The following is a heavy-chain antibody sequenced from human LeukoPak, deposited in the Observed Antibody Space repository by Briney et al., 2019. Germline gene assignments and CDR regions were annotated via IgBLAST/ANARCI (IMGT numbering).Heavy chain of an antibody. CDR1: GFTFSSYA. CDR2: ISGSGGTT. D-gene: IGHD1-26*01. Sequence: GGSLRLSCAASGFTFSSYAMSWVRQAPGKGLEWVSGISGSGGTTYYADSVKGRFTISRDNSKNTLYLQMNSLRAEDTAVYYCAKDLLHLYYFDYWGQGTLVTVSS. V-gene: IGHV3-23*01. CDR3: AKDLLHLYYFDY. J-gene: IGHJ4*02.